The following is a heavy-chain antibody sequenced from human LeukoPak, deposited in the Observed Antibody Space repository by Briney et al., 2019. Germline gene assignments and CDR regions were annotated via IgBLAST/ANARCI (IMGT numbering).Heavy chain of an antibody. CDR2: MDQHGSQT. D-gene: IGHD5-12*01. V-gene: IGHV3-7*01. CDR3: ARGHSGYDFALDI. J-gene: IGHJ3*02. CDR1: EFRFGSYW. Sequence: GGSLRLSCEASEFRFGSYWMSWVRQAPGQGLKWVAKMDQHGSQTHYADSVKARFTISRDNSKSSVYLQMNSLRAEDTAVYYCARGHSGYDFALDIWGRGTMVTVSS.